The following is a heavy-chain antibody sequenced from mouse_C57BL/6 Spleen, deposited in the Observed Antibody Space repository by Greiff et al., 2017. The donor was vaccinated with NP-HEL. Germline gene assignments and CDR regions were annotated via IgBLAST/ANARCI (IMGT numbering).Heavy chain of an antibody. CDR3: ATGYYGSSLYYAMDY. J-gene: IGHJ4*01. CDR1: GYTFTSYW. D-gene: IGHD1-1*01. Sequence: QVQLKQPGAELVRPGTSVKLSCKASGYTFTSYWMHWVKQRPGQGLEWIGVIDPSDSYTNYNQKFTGKATLTVDTSSSTAYMQLSSLTSEDSAGYYCATGYYGSSLYYAMDYWGQGTSVTVSS. CDR2: IDPSDSYT. V-gene: IGHV1-59*01.